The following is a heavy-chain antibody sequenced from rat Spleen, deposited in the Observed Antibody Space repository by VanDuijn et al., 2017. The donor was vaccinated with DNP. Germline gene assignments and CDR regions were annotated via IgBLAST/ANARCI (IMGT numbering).Heavy chain of an antibody. CDR2: ITNTGGST. CDR1: GFTFNNYW. CDR3: TRDLFNYGSFDY. J-gene: IGHJ2*01. Sequence: EVQLVESGGGLVQPGRSLKLSCVASGFTFNNYWMTWIRQAPGKGLEWVASITNTGGSTYYPDSVKGRFTISRDNAKSTLYLQMNSLRSEDTATYYCTRDLFNYGSFDYWGQGVMVTVSS. V-gene: IGHV5-31*01. D-gene: IGHD1-3*01.